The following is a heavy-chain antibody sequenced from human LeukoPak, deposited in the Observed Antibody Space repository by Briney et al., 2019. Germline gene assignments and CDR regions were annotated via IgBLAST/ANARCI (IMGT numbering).Heavy chain of an antibody. CDR1: GCSINAYY. CDR2: VRDNGEN. J-gene: IGHJ3*02. D-gene: IGHD5-18*01. CDR3: ARQPANTAAFDI. V-gene: IGHV4-59*08. Sequence: SESLSLTCTVSGCSINAYYWSWIRQAPGKGLEWIAYVRDNGENNYNPSVKSRVAISVDTANNQISLRLNFVTAADTAIYYCARQPANTAAFDIWGLGTMVTVSS.